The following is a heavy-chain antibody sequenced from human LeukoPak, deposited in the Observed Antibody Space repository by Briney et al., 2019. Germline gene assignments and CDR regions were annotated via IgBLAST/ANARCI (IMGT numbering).Heavy chain of an antibody. D-gene: IGHD5-18*01. Sequence: KPGESLKISCKGSGYSFTSYWIGWVRQMPGKGLEWMGIIYPGGSDTRYDPSFQGQVTISADKSISTAYLQWSSLKASDTAMYYCARHQGVDTAMVPFDYWGQGTLVTVSS. CDR2: IYPGGSDT. CDR1: GYSFTSYW. V-gene: IGHV5-51*01. J-gene: IGHJ4*02. CDR3: ARHQGVDTAMVPFDY.